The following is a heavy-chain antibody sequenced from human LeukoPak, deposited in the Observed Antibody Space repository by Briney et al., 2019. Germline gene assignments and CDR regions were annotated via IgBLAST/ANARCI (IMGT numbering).Heavy chain of an antibody. CDR3: ARDRNSGSYFDI. D-gene: IGHD6-6*01. Sequence: ASVTVSCKASGYTFTGYYIHWVRQAPGQGLEWMGWIYPYSGDTNYAQNFQGRVTMTRDTSISTAYMELSSLKSDDTAVYYCARDRNSGSYFDIWGQGTMLTVSS. CDR2: IYPYSGDT. V-gene: IGHV1-2*02. CDR1: GYTFTGYY. J-gene: IGHJ3*02.